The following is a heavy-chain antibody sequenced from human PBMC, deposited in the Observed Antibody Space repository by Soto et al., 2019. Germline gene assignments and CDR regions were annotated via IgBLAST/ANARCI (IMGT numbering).Heavy chain of an antibody. Sequence: GGSLRLSCAASGFTFSDFYMSWIRQAPGRGLEWVSYISSSGDTTYYADFVKGRFTISRDNAKNSLYLQMSSLRAEDTAFYYCASDPVHYETRTGIWGQGTMVTVSS. CDR2: ISSSGDTT. D-gene: IGHD3-22*01. CDR3: ASDPVHYETRTGI. J-gene: IGHJ3*02. CDR1: GFTFSDFY. V-gene: IGHV3-11*01.